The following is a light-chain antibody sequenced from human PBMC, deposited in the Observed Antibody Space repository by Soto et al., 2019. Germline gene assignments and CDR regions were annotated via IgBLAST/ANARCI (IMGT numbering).Light chain of an antibody. V-gene: IGKV3-11*01. CDR1: QSASSY. CDR2: DAS. CDR3: QQRSNWLWT. Sequence: EIVLTQSPATLSLSPGERATLSCRASQSASSYLAWYQQKPGQAPRLLIYDASNRATGIPARLSGSGSGTDFTLTISSLEPEDFAVYYCQQRSNWLWTFGQGTKV. J-gene: IGKJ1*01.